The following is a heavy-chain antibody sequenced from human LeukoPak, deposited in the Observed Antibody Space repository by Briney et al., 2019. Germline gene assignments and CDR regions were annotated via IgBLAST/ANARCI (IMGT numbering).Heavy chain of an antibody. Sequence: ASETLSLTCTVSGGSISSSSYYWGWIRQPPGKGLEWIGSIYYSGSTYYNPSLKSRVTISVDTSKNQFSLKLSSVTAADTAVYYCASGGNPVGSALNYYYMDVWGKGTTVTISS. CDR1: GGSISSSSYY. V-gene: IGHV4-39*07. CDR3: ASGGNPVGSALNYYYMDV. CDR2: IYYSGST. D-gene: IGHD4-23*01. J-gene: IGHJ6*03.